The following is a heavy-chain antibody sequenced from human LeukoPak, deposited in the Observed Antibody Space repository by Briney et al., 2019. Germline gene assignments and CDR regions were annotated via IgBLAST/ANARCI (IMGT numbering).Heavy chain of an antibody. CDR3: ARDGLAAATLHWCFDL. CDR1: GFTFSGYA. Sequence: GGSLRLSCAASGFTFSGYAMTWVRQPPGKGLEWVSGITGGGASTHYADSVKGRFTISRDKARNSLYLQMNSLRAEDTAVYYCARDGLAAATLHWCFDLWGRGTLVTVSS. CDR2: ITGGGAST. J-gene: IGHJ2*01. D-gene: IGHD2-15*01. V-gene: IGHV3-23*01.